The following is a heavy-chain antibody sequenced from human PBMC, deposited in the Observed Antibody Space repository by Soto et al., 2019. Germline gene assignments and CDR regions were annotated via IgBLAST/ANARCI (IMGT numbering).Heavy chain of an antibody. CDR3: ARDSSSWYGGRFYYYGMDV. CDR2: IGTAGDT. D-gene: IGHD6-13*01. CDR1: GFTFSSYD. J-gene: IGHJ6*02. V-gene: IGHV3-13*01. Sequence: GGSLRLSCAASGFTFSSYDMHWVRQATGKGLEWVSAIGTAGDTYYPGSVKGRFTISRENAKNSLYLQMNSLRAEDTAVYYCARDSSSWYGGRFYYYGMDVWGQGTTVTVSS.